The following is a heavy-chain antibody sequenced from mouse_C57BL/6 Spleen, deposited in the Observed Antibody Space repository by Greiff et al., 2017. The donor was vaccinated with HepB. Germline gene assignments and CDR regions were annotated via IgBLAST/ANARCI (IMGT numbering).Heavy chain of an antibody. V-gene: IGHV5-4*01. Sequence: EVQLQESGGGLVKPGGSLKLSCAASGFTFSSYAMSWVRQTPEKRLEWVATISDGGSYTYYPDNVKGRFTISRDNAKNNLYLQMSHLKSEDTAMYYCARSPYDGYGFDYWGQGTTLTVSS. D-gene: IGHD2-3*01. CDR2: ISDGGSYT. CDR3: ARSPYDGYGFDY. CDR1: GFTFSSYA. J-gene: IGHJ2*01.